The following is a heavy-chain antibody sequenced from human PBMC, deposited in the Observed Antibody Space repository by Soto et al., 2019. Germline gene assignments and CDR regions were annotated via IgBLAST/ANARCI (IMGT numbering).Heavy chain of an antibody. D-gene: IGHD3-10*01. J-gene: IGHJ5*02. CDR1: GDSMGSGDYY. V-gene: IGHV4-30-4*01. Sequence: QVQLQESGPGLVKPSQTLSLTCTVSGDSMGSGDYYWTWIRQPPGKGLEWIGYIYYIGTTFYNPSLESRVNISIDTSNNHFSLRLTSVTAADTAVYYCSRGSTYYGFLTWGQGTLDTVSS. CDR3: SRGSTYYGFLT. CDR2: IYYIGTT.